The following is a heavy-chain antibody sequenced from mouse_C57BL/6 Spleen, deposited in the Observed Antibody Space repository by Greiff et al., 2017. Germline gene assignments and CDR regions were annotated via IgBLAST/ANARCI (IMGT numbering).Heavy chain of an antibody. CDR3: AREEGLRRGDYYAMDY. V-gene: IGHV1-69*01. CDR2: IDPSDSYT. CDR1: GYTFTSYW. Sequence: QVQLQQPGAELVIPGASVKLSCKASGYTFTSYWMHWVKQRPGQGLEWIGEIDPSDSYTNYNQKFKGKSTLTVDKSSSTAYMQLSSLTSEDSAVYYCAREEGLRRGDYYAMDYWGQGTSVTVSS. D-gene: IGHD2-12*01. J-gene: IGHJ4*01.